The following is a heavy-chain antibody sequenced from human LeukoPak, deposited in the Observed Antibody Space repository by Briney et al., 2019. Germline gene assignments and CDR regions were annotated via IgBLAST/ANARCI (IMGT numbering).Heavy chain of an antibody. D-gene: IGHD2-8*02. J-gene: IGHJ4*02. CDR1: GGSISPYY. V-gene: IGHV4-59*01. CDR3: ARVASTGPFDY. CDR2: IYYSGST. Sequence: SETLSLTCTVSGGSISPYYWSWIRQPPGKGLEWIGYIYYSGSTSYDPSLKSRVTISVDTSKNQFSLKLSSVTAADTAVYYCARVASTGPFDYWGQGTLVTVSS.